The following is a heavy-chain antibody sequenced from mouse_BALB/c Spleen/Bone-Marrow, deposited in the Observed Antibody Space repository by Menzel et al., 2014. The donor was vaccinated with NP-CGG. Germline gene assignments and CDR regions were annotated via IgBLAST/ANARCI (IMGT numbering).Heavy chain of an antibody. J-gene: IGHJ3*01. CDR2: ISGDGRYT. V-gene: IGHV5-9-2*01. Sequence: EVQLVESGGGLAKSGGSLKLSCAASGFSFSNYGMSWVRQTPEKRLEWVATISGDGRYTFYSDSVKGRFTISRDNAKNNLYLQLSSLRSEDTALYYCARHAYYDQTEVSFVYWGQGTLVTVSA. CDR1: GFSFSNYG. D-gene: IGHD2-4*01. CDR3: ARHAYYDQTEVSFVY.